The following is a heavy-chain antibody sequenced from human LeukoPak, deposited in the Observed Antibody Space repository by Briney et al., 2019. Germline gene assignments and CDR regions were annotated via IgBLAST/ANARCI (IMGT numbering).Heavy chain of an antibody. Sequence: PSETLSLTCTVSGGSISSYYWSWIRQPPGKGLEWIGYIYYSGSTNYNPSLKSRVTISVDTSKNQFSLKLSSVTAADTAVYYYARLYSGFPIDYWGQGTLVTVSS. V-gene: IGHV4-59*08. CDR2: IYYSGST. D-gene: IGHD5-12*01. J-gene: IGHJ4*02. CDR3: ARLYSGFPIDY. CDR1: GGSISSYY.